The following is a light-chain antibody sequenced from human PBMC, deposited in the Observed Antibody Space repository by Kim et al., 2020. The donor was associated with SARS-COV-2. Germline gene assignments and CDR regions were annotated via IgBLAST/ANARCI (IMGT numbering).Light chain of an antibody. CDR1: SSNIGSRI. CDR2: SNN. CDR3: AAWDGSLNGYV. J-gene: IGLJ1*01. Sequence: GQSVTISCSGSSSNIGSRIVNWYQPLPGTAPKLLIYSNNQRPSGVPDRFSGSKSGTSGSLAISGLQSEDEADYYCAAWDGSLNGYVFGTGTKVTVL. V-gene: IGLV1-44*01.